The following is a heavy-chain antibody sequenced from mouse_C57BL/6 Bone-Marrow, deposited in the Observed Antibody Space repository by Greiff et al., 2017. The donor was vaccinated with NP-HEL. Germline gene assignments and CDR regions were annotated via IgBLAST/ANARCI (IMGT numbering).Heavy chain of an antibody. Sequence: QVQLKESGAELVKPGASVKISCKASGYEFSNYWMNWVKQRPGKGLEWIGQIYPGDGDTNYNGKFKDKATLTADKSSSPAYMQLSRLNSEDSAVYFCARGAYWGQGTLVTVSA. J-gene: IGHJ3*01. CDR1: GYEFSNYW. CDR3: ARGAY. V-gene: IGHV1-80*01. CDR2: IYPGDGDT.